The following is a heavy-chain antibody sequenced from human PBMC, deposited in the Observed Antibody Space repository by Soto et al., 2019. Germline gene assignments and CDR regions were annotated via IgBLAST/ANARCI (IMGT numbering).Heavy chain of an antibody. CDR2: INHTGRS. CDR3: ARGGSSDWQVAFDI. CDR1: REYFSTYF. D-gene: IGHD6-19*01. V-gene: IGHV4-34*01. J-gene: IGHJ3*02. Sequence: SETLSLTCAVSREYFSTYFWHWIRQSPGKGLEWIGEINHTGRSNYNPSLRSRVTMSIDMSRNQFSLKLTSVTAADTAVYYCARGGSSDWQVAFDIWGPVTMVTVSS.